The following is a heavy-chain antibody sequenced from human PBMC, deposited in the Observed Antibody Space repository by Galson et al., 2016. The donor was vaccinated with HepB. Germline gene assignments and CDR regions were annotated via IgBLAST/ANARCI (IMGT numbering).Heavy chain of an antibody. CDR1: GFSISRYG. D-gene: IGHD6-19*01. V-gene: IGHV3-30*18. J-gene: IGHJ4*02. CDR3: AKGWVEWLVQDYLDY. CDR2: ISYDGRNA. Sequence: SLRLSCAASGFSISRYGMHWVRQALDKGPEWVAVISYDGRNAYYGDSVKGRFTISRDNSKNTVYLQINSLRPEDTAVYYCAKGWVEWLVQDYLDYWGQGTLVTVSP.